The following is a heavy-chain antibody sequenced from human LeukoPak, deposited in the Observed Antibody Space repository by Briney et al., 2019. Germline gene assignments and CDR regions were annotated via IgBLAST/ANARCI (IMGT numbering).Heavy chain of an antibody. V-gene: IGHV3-33*01. CDR2: IWYDGSNK. CDR1: GFTFSSYG. Sequence: GGSLRLSCAASGFTFSSYGMHWVRQAPGKGLEWVAVIWYDGSNKYYADSVKGRFTISRDNSKNTLYLQMNSLRAEDTAVYYCARVAAAYDTFSYHGMDVWGQGTTVIVSS. D-gene: IGHD2/OR15-2a*01. CDR3: ARVAAAYDTFSYHGMDV. J-gene: IGHJ6*02.